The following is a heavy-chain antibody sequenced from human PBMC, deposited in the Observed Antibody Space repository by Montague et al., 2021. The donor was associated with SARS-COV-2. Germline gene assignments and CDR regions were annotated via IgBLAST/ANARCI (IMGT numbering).Heavy chain of an antibody. CDR1: GGSISSSSYY. J-gene: IGHJ6*02. CDR3: ARVGRQQLVRLSGMDV. D-gene: IGHD6-13*01. Sequence: SETRSLTCTVSGGSISSSSYYWGWIRQPPGKGLEWIGSIYYSGSTYYNPSLKSRVTISVDTSKNQFSLKLSSVTAADTAVYYCARVGRQQLVRLSGMDVWGLGATVTVSS. V-gene: IGHV4-39*07. CDR2: IYYSGST.